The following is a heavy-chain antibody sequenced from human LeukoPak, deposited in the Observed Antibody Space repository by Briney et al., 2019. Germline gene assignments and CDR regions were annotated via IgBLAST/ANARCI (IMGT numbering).Heavy chain of an antibody. J-gene: IGHJ4*02. CDR2: IYTSGST. CDR3: ARVGQCSSTSCHPFDY. D-gene: IGHD2-2*01. CDR1: GGSISSGSYY. V-gene: IGHV4-61*02. Sequence: PSQTLSLTSTVSGGSISSGSYYWSWIRQPAGMGLEWIGRIYTSGSTNYNPSLKSRVTMSVDTSKNQFSLKLSSVTAADTAVYYCARVGQCSSTSCHPFDYWGQGTLVTVSS.